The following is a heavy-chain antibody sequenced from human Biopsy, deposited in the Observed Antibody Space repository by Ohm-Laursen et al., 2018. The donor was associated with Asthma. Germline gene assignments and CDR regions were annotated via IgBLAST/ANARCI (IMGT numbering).Heavy chain of an antibody. CDR2: ILYDGSNV. D-gene: IGHD2/OR15-2a*01. CDR3: ARDPEAIVLGAVDC. V-gene: IGHV3-30*03. J-gene: IGHJ4*02. CDR1: GFTFSSYG. Sequence: SLRLSCTASGFTFSSYGMHWVRQAPGKGLEWVARILYDGSNVKYADSVKGRFTISRDNSKSTLYLQMNNLRREDTAVYYCARDPEAIVLGAVDCGGQGALVTVSS.